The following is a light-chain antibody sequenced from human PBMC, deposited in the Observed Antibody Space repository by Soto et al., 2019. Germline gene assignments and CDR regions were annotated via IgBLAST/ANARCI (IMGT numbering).Light chain of an antibody. CDR1: QSIGLA. CDR2: DAS. V-gene: IGKV3-11*01. J-gene: IGKJ5*01. Sequence: IVLTQSPATLSLSPGERATLSCRASQSIGLAIAWYQHKPGQAPRLLIFDASQRATGIPARFRGSGSGTDFSLTVSRLEPEDFAVYYCQQYDASPVTFGQGTRLEIK. CDR3: QQYDASPVT.